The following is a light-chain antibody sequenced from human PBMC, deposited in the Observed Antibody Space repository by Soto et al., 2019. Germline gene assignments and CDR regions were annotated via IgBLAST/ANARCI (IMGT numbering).Light chain of an antibody. V-gene: IGKV1-6*01. J-gene: IGKJ1*01. CDR1: QGIRNY. Sequence: IHMTQSPSSVSASVGDRVTITCRASQGIRNYLGWYQQKPGKAPKLLIYAASSLQTGVPSRSSASGSGTDFPITISILPAEDFTTYCCHQDYYYPRTFGQGTKVDIK. CDR3: HQDYYYPRT. CDR2: AAS.